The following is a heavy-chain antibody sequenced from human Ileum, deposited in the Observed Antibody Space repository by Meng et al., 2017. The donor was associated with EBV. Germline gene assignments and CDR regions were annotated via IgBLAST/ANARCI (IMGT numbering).Heavy chain of an antibody. Sequence: EEHRVEAGGGLVKPWGSLRLSCTASGFTFSAYTMNWVRQAPGKGLEWVSSISGSSTYLYYAESLKGRFTISRDNAKNSLYLQMTSLRAEDTAVYYCTRGINNDFWGQGTLVTVSS. CDR3: TRGINNDF. CDR1: GFTFSAYT. V-gene: IGHV3-21*01. J-gene: IGHJ4*02. D-gene: IGHD2-21*01. CDR2: ISGSSTYL.